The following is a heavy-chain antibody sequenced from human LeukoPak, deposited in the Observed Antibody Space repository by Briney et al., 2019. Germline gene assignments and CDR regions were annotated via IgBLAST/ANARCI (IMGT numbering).Heavy chain of an antibody. D-gene: IGHD6-13*01. V-gene: IGHV4-59*11. CDR3: ARGVYIAAAQYGY. CDR2: IYYSGTT. CDR1: GGSISSHY. J-gene: IGHJ4*02. Sequence: SSETLSLTCTVSGGSISSHYWSWIRQPPGKGLEWIGYIYYSGTTNYNPSLKSRVTISVDTSKNRFSLKLSSVTAADTAVYYCARGVYIAAAQYGYWGQGTLVTVSS.